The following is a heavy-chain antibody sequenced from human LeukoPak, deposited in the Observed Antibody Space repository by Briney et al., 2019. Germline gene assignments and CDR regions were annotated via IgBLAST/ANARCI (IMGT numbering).Heavy chain of an antibody. CDR1: GYTFTGYY. J-gene: IGHJ6*02. D-gene: IGHD1-1*01. CDR2: INPNSGGT. CDR3: ARGYLPYYYYGMDV. Sequence: ASVKVSCKASGYTFTGYYMHWVRQAPGQGLEWMGWINPNSGGTNYAQKFQGRVTMTRDTSISTAYMELSRLRSDDTAVYYCARGYLPYYYYGMDVWGQGTTVTVSS. V-gene: IGHV1-2*02.